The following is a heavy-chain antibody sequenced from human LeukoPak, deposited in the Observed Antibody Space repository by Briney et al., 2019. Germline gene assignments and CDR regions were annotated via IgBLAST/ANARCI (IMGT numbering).Heavy chain of an antibody. V-gene: IGHV1-69*04. Sequence: GASVKVSCKASGGTFSSYAISWVRQAPGQGLEWMGRIIPILGIANYAQKFQGRVTMTRDTSTSTVYMELSSLRSEDTAVYYCARGADTAPPDYWGQGTLVTVSS. CDR2: IIPILGIA. D-gene: IGHD5-18*01. J-gene: IGHJ4*02. CDR3: ARGADTAPPDY. CDR1: GGTFSSYA.